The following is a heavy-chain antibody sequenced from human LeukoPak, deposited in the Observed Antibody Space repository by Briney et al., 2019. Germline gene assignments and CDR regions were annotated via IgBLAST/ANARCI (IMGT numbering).Heavy chain of an antibody. CDR1: GGSIRSSSYY. D-gene: IGHD6-6*01. V-gene: IGHV4-39*01. CDR3: ARWVSSSSSGCFDY. Sequence: SETLSLTCTVSGGSIRSSSYYWGWIRQPPGKGLECIGSIFHSGSTYYNPPLKSRVTISVDTSKNQFSLKLNSVPAADTAVYYCARWVSSSSSGCFDYWGQGTLVSVSS. CDR2: IFHSGST. J-gene: IGHJ4*02.